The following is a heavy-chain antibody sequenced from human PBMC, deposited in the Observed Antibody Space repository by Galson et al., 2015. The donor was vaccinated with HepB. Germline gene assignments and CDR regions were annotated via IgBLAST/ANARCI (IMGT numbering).Heavy chain of an antibody. V-gene: IGHV3-11*06. CDR2: ISSSSSYT. J-gene: IGHJ6*02. D-gene: IGHD2-2*01. CDR1: GFTFSDYY. Sequence: SLRLSCAASGFTFSDYYMSWIRQAPGKGLEWVSYISSSSSYTNYADSVKGRFTISRDNAKNSLYLQMNSLRAEDTAVYYCARDHGLCSSTSCYPYYYGMDVWGQGTTVTVSS. CDR3: ARDHGLCSSTSCYPYYYGMDV.